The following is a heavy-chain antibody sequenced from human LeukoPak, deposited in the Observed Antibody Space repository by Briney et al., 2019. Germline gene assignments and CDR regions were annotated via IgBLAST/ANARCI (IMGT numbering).Heavy chain of an antibody. D-gene: IGHD3-22*01. Sequence: PGGSLRLSCAASGFTFSSYGMHWVRQAPGKGLERVAFIRYDGSNKYYADPVKGRFTISRDNAKNTLFLQMNSLKAEDTAVYYCARFPHAGGYSGHWGQGTLVTVSS. J-gene: IGHJ1*01. CDR3: ARFPHAGGYSGH. V-gene: IGHV3-30*02. CDR1: GFTFSSYG. CDR2: IRYDGSNK.